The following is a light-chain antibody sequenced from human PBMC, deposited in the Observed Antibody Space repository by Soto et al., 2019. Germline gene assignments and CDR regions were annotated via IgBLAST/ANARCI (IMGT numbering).Light chain of an antibody. CDR2: GAS. V-gene: IGKV3-15*01. J-gene: IGKJ1*01. CDR1: QRLSSN. Sequence: EIVMTQSPATLSVSPGERATLSCRASQRLSSNLAWYQQKPGQAPRLLIYGASTRAIGIPARFSGSGSGTEFTLTISSLQSEDFAFYYCQQYNTWPRTFGQGTKVEIK. CDR3: QQYNTWPRT.